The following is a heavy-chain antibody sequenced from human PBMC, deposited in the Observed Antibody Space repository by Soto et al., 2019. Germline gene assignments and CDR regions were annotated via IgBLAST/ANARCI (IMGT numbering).Heavy chain of an antibody. CDR3: AKRLWSGSNSVGNGMDV. J-gene: IGHJ6*02. Sequence: EVQLLESGGGLVQPGGSLRLSCAASGFSFSNYAVTWVRQAPGKGLEWVSAIRASGGSTYYADSVKGRFTISRDNSKNTVQLEMNSLRAEDTAVYYCAKRLWSGSNSVGNGMDVWGQGTTVTVSS. V-gene: IGHV3-23*01. CDR2: IRASGGST. CDR1: GFSFSNYA. D-gene: IGHD3-3*01.